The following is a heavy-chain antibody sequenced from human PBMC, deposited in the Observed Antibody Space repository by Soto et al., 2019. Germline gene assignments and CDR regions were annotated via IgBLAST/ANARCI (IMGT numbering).Heavy chain of an antibody. CDR2: IYYSGST. J-gene: IGHJ3*02. CDR1: GGSISSGDYY. Sequence: QVQLQESGPGLVKPSETLSLTCTVSGGSISSGDYYWSWIRQPPGKGLEWIGYIYYSGSTYYNPSLKSRVTISVDTSKNQFSLKLSSVTAADTAVYYCARGWFGSWRGIAFDIWGQGTMVTVSS. D-gene: IGHD3-10*01. CDR3: ARGWFGSWRGIAFDI. V-gene: IGHV4-30-4*01.